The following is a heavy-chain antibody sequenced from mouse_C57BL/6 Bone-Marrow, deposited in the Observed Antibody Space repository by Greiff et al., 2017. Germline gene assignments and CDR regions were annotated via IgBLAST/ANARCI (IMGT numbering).Heavy chain of an antibody. D-gene: IGHD1-1*01. Sequence: VQLQESGAELARPGASVKLSCKASGYTFTSYGLSWVKQRTGQGLEWIGEIYPRSGNTYYNEKFEGKATLTADQSSNTADMELRSRPSEDSAVYFCARCGYYGSSYNYWGQGTTLTVSS. CDR3: ARCGYYGSSYNY. CDR2: IYPRSGNT. CDR1: GYTFTSYG. J-gene: IGHJ2*01. V-gene: IGHV1-81*01.